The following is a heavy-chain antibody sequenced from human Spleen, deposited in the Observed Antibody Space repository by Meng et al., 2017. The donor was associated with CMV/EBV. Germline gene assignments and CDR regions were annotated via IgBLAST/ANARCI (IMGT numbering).Heavy chain of an antibody. J-gene: IGHJ6*02. CDR1: GGSISIYY. V-gene: IGHV4-59*01. Sequence: SETLSLTCTVSGGSISIYYWSWIRQPPGKGLEWIGYIYYSGSNNYNPSLRSRVTISVDTSKNQFSLKLSSVTAADTAVYYCARVRRERTGNFGGYYYYGLDIWGQGTTVTVSS. D-gene: IGHD3-16*01. CDR2: IYYSGSN. CDR3: ARVRRERTGNFGGYYYYGLDI.